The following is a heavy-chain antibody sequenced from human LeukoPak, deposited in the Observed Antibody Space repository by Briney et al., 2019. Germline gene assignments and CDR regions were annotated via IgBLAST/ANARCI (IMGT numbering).Heavy chain of an antibody. D-gene: IGHD3-10*01. V-gene: IGHV3-23*01. CDR3: ARDTRLMVQGVPPYYYYYMDV. Sequence: PGGSLRLSCAASGFTFSNYIMIWVRQAPGKGLEWVSIIGPTGGDIRYADSVKGRFTISRDNSKNTLYLQMNSLRAEDTAVYYCARDTRLMVQGVPPYYYYYMDVWGKGTTVTVSS. CDR2: IGPTGGDI. J-gene: IGHJ6*03. CDR1: GFTFSNYI.